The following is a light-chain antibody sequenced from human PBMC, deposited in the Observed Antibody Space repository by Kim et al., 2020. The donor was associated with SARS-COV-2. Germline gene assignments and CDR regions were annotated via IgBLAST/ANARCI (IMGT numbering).Light chain of an antibody. J-gene: IGLJ1*01. CDR2: GKN. CDR3: NSRDSSGNHV. Sequence: SSELTQDPAVSVALGQTVRITCQGDSLRNYYARWYQQRPGQAPVLVIFGKNNRPSGIPDRFSGSSSGNTASLTITGAQAEDEADYYCNSRDSSGNHVFGTGTKVTVL. CDR1: SLRNYY. V-gene: IGLV3-19*01.